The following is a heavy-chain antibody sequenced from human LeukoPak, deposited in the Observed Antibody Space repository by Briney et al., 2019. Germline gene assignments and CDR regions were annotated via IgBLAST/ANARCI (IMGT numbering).Heavy chain of an antibody. Sequence: GGSLRLSCAASGFTFSSYAMSWVRQAPGKGLEWVSSISSSSSYIYYADSVKGRFTISRDNAKNSLYLQMNSLRAEDTAVYYCARVGLHYDSSGPLTKKQYYYYYYYMDVWGKGTTVTVSS. CDR2: ISSSSSYI. J-gene: IGHJ6*03. D-gene: IGHD3-22*01. V-gene: IGHV3-21*01. CDR3: ARVGLHYDSSGPLTKKQYYYYYYYMDV. CDR1: GFTFSSYA.